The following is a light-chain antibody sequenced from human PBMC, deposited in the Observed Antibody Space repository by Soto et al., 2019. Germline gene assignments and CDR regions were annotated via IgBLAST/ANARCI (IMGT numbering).Light chain of an antibody. J-gene: IGKJ3*01. CDR1: ERVSTN. V-gene: IGKV3-15*01. CDR2: SAS. CDR3: QQYNNWPPFT. Sequence: PGESATLSCRASERVSTNLAWYQQTPGQAPRLLIYSASRRPTDVPVRFSGSGSGAEFTLTITSLQSEDFAVYYCQQYNNWPPFTFGPGTKVDIK.